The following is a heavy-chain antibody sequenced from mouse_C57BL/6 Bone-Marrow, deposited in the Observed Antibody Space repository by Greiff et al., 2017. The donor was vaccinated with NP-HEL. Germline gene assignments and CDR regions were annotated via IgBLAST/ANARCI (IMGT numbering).Heavy chain of an antibody. CDR3: ARDNSNYDAMDY. Sequence: EVMLVESGGGLVQSGRSLRLSCATSGFTFSDFYMEWVRQAPGKGLEWIAASRNKANDYTTEYSASVKGRFIVSRDTSQSILYLQMNALRAEDTAIYYCARDNSNYDAMDYWGQGTSVTVSS. CDR2: SRNKANDYTT. J-gene: IGHJ4*01. CDR1: GFTFSDFY. V-gene: IGHV7-1*01. D-gene: IGHD2-5*01.